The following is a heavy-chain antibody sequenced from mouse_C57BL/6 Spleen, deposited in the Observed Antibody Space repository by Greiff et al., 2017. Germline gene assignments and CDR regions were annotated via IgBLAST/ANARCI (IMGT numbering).Heavy chain of an antibody. J-gene: IGHJ2*01. CDR1: GYTFTSYW. D-gene: IGHD1-1*01. CDR2: INPSNGGT. Sequence: QVQLKQPGTELVKPGASVKLSCKASGYTFTSYWMHWVKQRPGQGLEWIGNINPSNGGTNYNEKFKSKATLTVDNSSSTAYMQLSSLTSEDSAVYDCARNYYGSSVDYWGQGTTLTVSS. V-gene: IGHV1-53*01. CDR3: ARNYYGSSVDY.